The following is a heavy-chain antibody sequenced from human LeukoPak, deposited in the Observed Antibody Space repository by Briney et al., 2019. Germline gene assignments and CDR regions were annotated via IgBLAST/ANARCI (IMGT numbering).Heavy chain of an antibody. J-gene: IGHJ4*02. CDR2: ISYDGGNK. CDR3: AKDRGRMGLAECFDY. V-gene: IGHV3-30*18. D-gene: IGHD3-16*01. CDR1: GFTFSSYG. Sequence: PGRSLRLSCAASGFTFSSYGMHWVRQAPGKGLEWVAVISYDGGNKYYADSVKGRFTISRDNSKNTLYLQMNSLRAEDTAVYYCAKDRGRMGLAECFDYWGQGTLVTVSS.